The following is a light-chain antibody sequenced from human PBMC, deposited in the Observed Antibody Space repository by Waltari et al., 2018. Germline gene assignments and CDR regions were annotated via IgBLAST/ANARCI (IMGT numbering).Light chain of an antibody. V-gene: IGKV1-5*03. J-gene: IGKJ1*01. CDR3: QQYNNFPWT. Sequence: DVQMTQSPSTLSASVGDRVTITCRASHSVNIYLAWYQQKPGKAPNRLIYQASALEGGVPSRFSGSGSGTDFTLTINSLQPDDFATYYCQQYNNFPWTFGQGSKVEI. CDR2: QAS. CDR1: HSVNIY.